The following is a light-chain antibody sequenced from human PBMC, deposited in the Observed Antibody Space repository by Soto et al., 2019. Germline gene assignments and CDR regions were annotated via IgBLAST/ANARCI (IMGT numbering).Light chain of an antibody. Sequence: SYELTQPPSMSVAPGKTARITCGGNNIGSKSVHWYQQKPGQAPVLVIYYDSDRPSGIPERFSGSNSGNTATLTISTVEAGDEADYYCHVWDSGSDHVVFGGGTKLTVL. V-gene: IGLV3-21*04. CDR2: YDS. CDR3: HVWDSGSDHVV. CDR1: NIGSKS. J-gene: IGLJ3*02.